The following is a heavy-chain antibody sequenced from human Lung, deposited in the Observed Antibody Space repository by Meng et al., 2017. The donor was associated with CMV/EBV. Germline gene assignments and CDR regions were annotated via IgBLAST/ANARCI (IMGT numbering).Heavy chain of an antibody. J-gene: IGHJ3*02. CDR1: GFIFSDHY. CDR2: AANKANSYTT. V-gene: IGHV3-72*01. Sequence: GESLKISCAGSGFIFSDHYIDWVRQAPGKGLEWVGRAANKANSYTTEYAASVKGRFTLSRDDSENSLYLQMNSLRSEDTAVYYCTRGHSGIHIYAFDIWGQGXLVTVSS. CDR3: TRGHSGIHIYAFDI. D-gene: IGHD1-26*01.